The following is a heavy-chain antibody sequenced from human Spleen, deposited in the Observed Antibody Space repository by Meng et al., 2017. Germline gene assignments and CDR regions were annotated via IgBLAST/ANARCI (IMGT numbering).Heavy chain of an antibody. CDR3: AREDARGYYGMDV. J-gene: IGHJ6*02. CDR2: ISGSGDST. D-gene: IGHD3-10*01. CDR1: GFTFSSHA. V-gene: IGHV3-23*01. Sequence: GESLKISCAASGFTFSSHAMSWVRQAPGKGLEWVSGISGSGDSTYFTDSVKGRFSISRDNSKSTLYLQMNSLRVEDTAVYYCAREDARGYYGMDVWGQGTTVTVSS.